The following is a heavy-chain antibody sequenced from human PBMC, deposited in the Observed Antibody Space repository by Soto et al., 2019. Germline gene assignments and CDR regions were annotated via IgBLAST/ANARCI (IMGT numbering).Heavy chain of an antibody. V-gene: IGHV4-34*01. Sequence: SETLSLTCAVYGGSFSGYYWSWIRQPPGKGLEWIGEINHSGSTNYNPSLKSRVTISVDTSKNQFSLKLSSVTAADTAVYYCARGNNVLRFLEWLLVDYCYGMDVWGQGTTVTVSS. CDR2: INHSGST. CDR3: ARGNNVLRFLEWLLVDYCYGMDV. D-gene: IGHD3-3*01. J-gene: IGHJ6*02. CDR1: GGSFSGYY.